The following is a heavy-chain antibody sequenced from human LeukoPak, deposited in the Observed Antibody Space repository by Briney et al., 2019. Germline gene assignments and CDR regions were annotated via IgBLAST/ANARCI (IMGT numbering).Heavy chain of an antibody. J-gene: IGHJ4*02. D-gene: IGHD3-22*01. V-gene: IGHV3-48*01. CDR1: GFTFSTYS. CDR2: ISSSSSTI. Sequence: GGSLRLSCAASGFTFSTYSMNWVRQAPGKGLEWVSYISSSSSTIYYADSVKGRFTISRDNAKNSLYLQMNSLGAEDTAVYYCARGSTYYDSSGQVPFDYWGQGTLVTVSS. CDR3: ARGSTYYDSSGQVPFDY.